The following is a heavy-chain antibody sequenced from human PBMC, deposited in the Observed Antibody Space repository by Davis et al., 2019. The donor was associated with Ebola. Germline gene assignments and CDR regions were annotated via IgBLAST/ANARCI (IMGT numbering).Heavy chain of an antibody. V-gene: IGHV3-49*03. CDR1: GFTFGDYA. CDR3: TRVRTYYYYGMDV. CDR2: IRSKAYGGTT. Sequence: GESLKISCTASGFTFGDYAMSWFRQAPGKGLEWIGFIRSKAYGGTTEYAASVKGRFTISRDDSKSIAYLQMNSLKTEDTAVYYCTRVRTYYYYGMDVWGQGTTVTVSS. J-gene: IGHJ6*02.